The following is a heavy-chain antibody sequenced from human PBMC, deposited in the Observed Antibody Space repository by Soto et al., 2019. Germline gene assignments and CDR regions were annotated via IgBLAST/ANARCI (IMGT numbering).Heavy chain of an antibody. V-gene: IGHV3-7*01. CDR2: IKQDGSEK. D-gene: IGHD4-17*01. CDR1: GFTFSSYW. J-gene: IGHJ4*02. CDR3: ARDAQDYGDYGDYFDY. Sequence: GESLKISCAASGFTFSSYWMSWVRQAPGKGLEWVANIKQDGSEKYYVDSVKGRFTISRDNAKNSLYLQMNSLRAEDTAVYYCARDAQDYGDYGDYFDYWGQGTLVTVSS.